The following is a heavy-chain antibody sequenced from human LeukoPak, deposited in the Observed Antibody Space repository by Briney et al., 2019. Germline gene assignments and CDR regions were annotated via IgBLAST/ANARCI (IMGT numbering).Heavy chain of an antibody. V-gene: IGHV6-1*01. CDR1: GXSVSSNSST. CDR2: TYYRSEWYY. D-gene: IGHD3-3*02. Sequence: SQTLSLTCAISGXSVSSNSSTWNWIRQSPSRGLEWLGRTYYRSEWYYDYAVSVKSRITINPDTSKNQFSLQLNSVTPEDTAVYYCASTHLYFDYWGQGTLVTVSS. CDR3: ASTHLYFDY. J-gene: IGHJ4*02.